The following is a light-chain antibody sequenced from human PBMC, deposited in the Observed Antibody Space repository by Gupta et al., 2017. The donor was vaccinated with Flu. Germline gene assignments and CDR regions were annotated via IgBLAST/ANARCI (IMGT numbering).Light chain of an antibody. CDR3: FSSADLSTWV. V-gene: IGLV2-23*02. CDR2: EVT. J-gene: IGLJ3*02. Sequence: SEVGSLNLFSWYQKHPGKVPKLMIYEVTKRPSGISDLFAGSKSGNTASLTISGVQAEDEADYYCFSSADLSTWVFGGGTKLTVL. CDR1: SEVGSLNL.